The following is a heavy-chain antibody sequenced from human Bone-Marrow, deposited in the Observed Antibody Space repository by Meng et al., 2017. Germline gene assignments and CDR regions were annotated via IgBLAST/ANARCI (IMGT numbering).Heavy chain of an antibody. V-gene: IGHV4-4*07. Sequence: SETLSLTCTVSGGSISSYYWSWIRQPAGKGLEWIGRIYTSGSTNYNPSLKSRVTMSVDTSKNQFSLKLSSVTAADTAVYYCARAKGTDRYSSSWVPLDYYYGMDVWGQGTTVTVSS. D-gene: IGHD6-13*01. CDR2: IYTSGST. CDR1: GGSISSYY. J-gene: IGHJ6*02. CDR3: ARAKGTDRYSSSWVPLDYYYGMDV.